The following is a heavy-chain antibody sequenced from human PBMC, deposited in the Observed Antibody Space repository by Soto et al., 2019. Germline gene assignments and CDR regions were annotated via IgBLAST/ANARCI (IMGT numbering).Heavy chain of an antibody. CDR1: RFTLSSYS. Sequence: QVQLVESGGGVAQPGRSLRLFCAASRFTLSSYSLHWVRQSPGKGLEWVAAISSDGTEKHYADSVKGRFTISRDNSKNTLSLQLNSLRTEDTAVYYCARMFGFSYGPANRGMDVWGQGTTVTVSS. CDR3: ARMFGFSYGPANRGMDV. D-gene: IGHD5-18*01. J-gene: IGHJ6*02. CDR2: ISSDGTEK. V-gene: IGHV3-30*04.